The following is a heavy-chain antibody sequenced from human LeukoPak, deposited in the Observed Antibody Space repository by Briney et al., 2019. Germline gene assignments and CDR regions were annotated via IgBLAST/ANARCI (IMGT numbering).Heavy chain of an antibody. V-gene: IGHV1-2*02. J-gene: IGHJ4*02. CDR2: INPNSGGT. CDR1: GYTFTGYY. CDR3: ARDGYHDYSTYVLCY. D-gene: IGHD4-11*01. Sequence: ASVKVSCKASGYTFTGYYMHWVRQAPGQGLEWMGWINPNSGGTNYAQKFQGRVTMTRDTSISTAYMELSRLRSDDTAVYYCARDGYHDYSTYVLCYWGQGTLVTVSS.